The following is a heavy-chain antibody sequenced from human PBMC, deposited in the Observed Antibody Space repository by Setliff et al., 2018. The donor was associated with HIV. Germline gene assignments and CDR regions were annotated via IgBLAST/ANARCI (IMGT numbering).Heavy chain of an antibody. V-gene: IGHV4-4*09. CDR2: IFSSGIT. D-gene: IGHD3-10*01. CDR3: ARRIDDSGSFPDKNWFDT. Sequence: KTSDTLSLTCTVSGGSISSYCWNWIRQSPGRGLEWIGFIFSSGITKYNPSLQSRVTMSIDTSKNQFSLKLTSVTAEDTAVYYCARRIDDSGSFPDKNWFDTWGQGSLVTVSS. J-gene: IGHJ5*02. CDR1: GGSISSYC.